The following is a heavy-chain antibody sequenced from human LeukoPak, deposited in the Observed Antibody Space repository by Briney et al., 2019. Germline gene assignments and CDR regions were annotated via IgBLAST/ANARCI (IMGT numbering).Heavy chain of an antibody. D-gene: IGHD3-22*01. CDR1: GGSISSGGYY. Sequence: SETLSLTCTVSGGSISSGGYYWSWIRQHPGKGLEWIGYIYYSGSTYCNPSLKSRVTISVDTSKNQFSLKLSSVTAADTAVYYCARVDSDYYDSSGYPNYFDYWGQGTLVTVSS. V-gene: IGHV4-31*03. CDR2: IYYSGST. J-gene: IGHJ4*02. CDR3: ARVDSDYYDSSGYPNYFDY.